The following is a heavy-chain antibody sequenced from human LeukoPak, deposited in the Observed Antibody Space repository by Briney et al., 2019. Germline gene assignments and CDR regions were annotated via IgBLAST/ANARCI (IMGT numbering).Heavy chain of an antibody. CDR3: ARGYYYDSSGPEY. V-gene: IGHV4-59*08. Sequence: SETLSLTCTVSDDSISDYYRGWIRQPPGKGLEWIGYIYYSGSTNYNPSLKSRVTMSVDTSKNQFSLKLSSVTAADTAVYYCARGYYYDSSGPEYWGQGTLVTVSS. J-gene: IGHJ4*02. CDR1: DDSISDYY. D-gene: IGHD3-22*01. CDR2: IYYSGST.